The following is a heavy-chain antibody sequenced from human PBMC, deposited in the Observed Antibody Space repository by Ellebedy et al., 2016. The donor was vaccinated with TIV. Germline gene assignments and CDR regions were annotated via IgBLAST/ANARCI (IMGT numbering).Heavy chain of an antibody. CDR3: ARDRDYGDYVFDY. CDR1: GYTFTNYG. CDR2: VSAYNGNT. V-gene: IGHV1-18*04. J-gene: IGHJ4*02. Sequence: AASVKVSCKALGYTFTNYGLSWVRQAPGQGLEWMGWVSAYNGNTNYAQKVQGRVTMTTDTSTTTAYMELRSLRSDDTAVYYCARDRDYGDYVFDYWGQGTLVTVSS. D-gene: IGHD4-17*01.